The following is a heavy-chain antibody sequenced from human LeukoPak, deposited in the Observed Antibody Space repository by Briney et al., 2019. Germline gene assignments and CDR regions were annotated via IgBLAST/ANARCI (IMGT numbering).Heavy chain of an antibody. Sequence: GGALRLSCAASGFTFSNYGMSWVRQAPGKGLEWVSGISGSRGSTYHADSVKGRFTISRDNSKNSLYLQMNSLRAEDTAVYYCARDWGIDQTSDYWGQGTLVTVSS. J-gene: IGHJ4*02. D-gene: IGHD6-13*01. CDR3: ARDWGIDQTSDY. CDR1: GFTFSNYG. CDR2: ISGSRGST. V-gene: IGHV3-23*01.